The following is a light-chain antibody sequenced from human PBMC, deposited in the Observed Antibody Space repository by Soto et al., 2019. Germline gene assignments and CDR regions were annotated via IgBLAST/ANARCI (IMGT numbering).Light chain of an antibody. CDR1: QSLLYKSDNKNY. CDR3: QQYYSPSYT. J-gene: IGKJ2*01. V-gene: IGKV4-1*01. CDR2: WAS. Sequence: DIAMTQSPDSLAVSLGERATINCKSSQSLLYKSDNKNYLAWFQQKSGQPPKLLIYWASTREFGVPERFSGSGSGTDFTLTISSLQSEDVAVYYCQQYYSPSYTFGQGTKLEI.